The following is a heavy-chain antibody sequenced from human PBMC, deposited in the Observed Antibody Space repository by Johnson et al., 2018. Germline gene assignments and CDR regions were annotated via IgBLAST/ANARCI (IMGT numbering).Heavy chain of an antibody. J-gene: IGHJ3*02. CDR2: LSGTGSDT. CDR1: GFTFTNFS. D-gene: IGHD2-15*01. Sequence: VQLVESGGGWVQPRGSLRLSCVASGFTFTNFSMSWVRPAPGKGREWVSTLSGTGSDTHLADSVKGQVPISRDNSKNKLFLQRNSLRHEETALYYCANGCSGSTCEKPFHIWGQGTVVSVSS. CDR3: ANGCSGSTCEKPFHI. V-gene: IGHV3-23*04.